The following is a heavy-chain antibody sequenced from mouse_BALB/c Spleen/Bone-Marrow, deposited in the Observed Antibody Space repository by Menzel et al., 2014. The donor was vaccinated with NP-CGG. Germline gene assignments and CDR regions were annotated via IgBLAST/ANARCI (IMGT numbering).Heavy chain of an antibody. D-gene: IGHD2-10*02. CDR2: IWRDGST. CDR1: GFSLTGYG. V-gene: IGHV2-6-7*01. CDR3: AREKYGNYYAMDY. J-gene: IGHJ4*01. Sequence: QVQLQQSGPGLVAPSQNLSITCTVSGFSLTGYGVNWVRQPPGKGLERLGMIWRDGSTDYNSALKSRLSISKDNSKSQVFLKMNSLQTDDTARYYCAREKYGNYYAMDYWGQGTSVTVSS.